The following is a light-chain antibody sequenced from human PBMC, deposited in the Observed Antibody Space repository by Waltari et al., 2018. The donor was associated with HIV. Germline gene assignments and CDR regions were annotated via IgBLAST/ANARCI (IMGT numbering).Light chain of an antibody. Sequence: QSALTQPASVSGSPGQSLPIPCPGTHTDVGGANSVPWYQQHPGKAPKLIIYDVSNPPSGVSNRFSGSKSGNTASLTISGLQAEDEADYYCSSYTSSSAFWVFGGGTKLTVL. CDR1: HTDVGGANS. V-gene: IGLV2-14*03. J-gene: IGLJ3*02. CDR2: DVS. CDR3: SSYTSSSAFWV.